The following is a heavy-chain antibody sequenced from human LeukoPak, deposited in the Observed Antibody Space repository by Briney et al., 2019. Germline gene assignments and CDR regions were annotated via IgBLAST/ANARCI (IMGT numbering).Heavy chain of an antibody. CDR3: ARDLGAVRLDY. V-gene: IGHV4-30-4*01. CDR1: GGSISTGDYY. D-gene: IGHD1-26*01. Sequence: SETLSLTCTVSGGSISTGDYYWSWIRQPPGKGLEWIGYIYTSGSTNYNPSPKSRVTISVDTSKNQFSLKLSSVTAADTAVYYCARDLGAVRLDYWGQGTLVTVSS. J-gene: IGHJ4*02. CDR2: IYTSGST.